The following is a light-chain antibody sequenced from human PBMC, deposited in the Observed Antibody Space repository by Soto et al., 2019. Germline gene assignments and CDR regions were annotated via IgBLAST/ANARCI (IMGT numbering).Light chain of an antibody. J-gene: IGKJ1*01. Sequence: DIQMTQSPPTLSASIGDRVTITCRASQSISSWLAWYQQKSGKAPKLLIYDASSLETGVPSRFSGSGSGTEFTLTISSLQPDDFATYYCQQYHSYSWTFGQGTKVDIK. V-gene: IGKV1-5*01. CDR1: QSISSW. CDR2: DAS. CDR3: QQYHSYSWT.